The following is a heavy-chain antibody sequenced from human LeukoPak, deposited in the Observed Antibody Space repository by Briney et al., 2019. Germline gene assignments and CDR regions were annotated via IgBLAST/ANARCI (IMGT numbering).Heavy chain of an antibody. J-gene: IGHJ4*02. V-gene: IGHV3-43*01. CDR3: AKELDTMFFDY. Sequence: PGGSLRLSCATSGFNFDRYTIHWVRQAPGMGLEWVSLAGWAGGTTFYSDSVRGRFTISRDSGRKSVYLQMNSLTTDDTAFYFCAKELDTMFFDYWGQGALVTVSS. CDR2: AGWAGGTT. CDR1: GFNFDRYT. D-gene: IGHD3-10*02.